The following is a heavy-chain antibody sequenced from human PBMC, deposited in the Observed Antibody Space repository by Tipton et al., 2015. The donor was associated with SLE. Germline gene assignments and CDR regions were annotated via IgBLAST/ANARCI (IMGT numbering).Heavy chain of an antibody. V-gene: IGHV3-33*03. J-gene: IGHJ6*03. D-gene: IGHD2-2*01. CDR2: MSYDGSNE. CDR3: AKRSDQYYYMDV. Sequence: SLRLSCAVSGLPFSDSGMHWVRQSPGKGLEWVAFMSYDGSNENYADSMEGRVTISRDNSKSTLFLHMNSLRGEDTAVYYCAKRSDQYYYMDVWGKGTTVTVS. CDR1: GLPFSDSG.